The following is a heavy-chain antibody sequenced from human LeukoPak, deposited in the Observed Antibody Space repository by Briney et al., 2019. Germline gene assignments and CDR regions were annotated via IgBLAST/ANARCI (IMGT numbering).Heavy chain of an antibody. CDR2: INPNSGGT. CDR3: ARVGDYGGNSIYFDY. D-gene: IGHD4-23*01. CDR1: GYTFTGYY. J-gene: IGHJ4*02. Sequence: ASVKVSCKASGYTFTGYYMHWVRQAPGQGLEWMGRINPNSGGTNYAQKFQGRVTMTRDTSISTAYMELSRLRSDDTAVYYCARVGDYGGNSIYFDYWGQGTLVTVSS. V-gene: IGHV1-2*06.